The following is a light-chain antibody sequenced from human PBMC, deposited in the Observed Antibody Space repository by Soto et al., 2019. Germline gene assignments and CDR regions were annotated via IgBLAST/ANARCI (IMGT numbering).Light chain of an antibody. J-gene: IGKJ1*01. CDR3: QQSYSPFWT. V-gene: IGKV1-39*01. CDR2: GSS. Sequence: DIQITQSPSSLSASVGDRVTITCRASQSISTHLNWYQQEAGKAPKLLISGSSSLQSGVPSRFSGSGFGTDFTLTISSLQPEDFATYHCQQSYSPFWTFGQGTKVDIK. CDR1: QSISTH.